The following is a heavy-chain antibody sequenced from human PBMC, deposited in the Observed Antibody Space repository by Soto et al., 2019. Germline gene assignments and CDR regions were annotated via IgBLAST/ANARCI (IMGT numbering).Heavy chain of an antibody. J-gene: IGHJ4*02. V-gene: IGHV3-11*01. D-gene: IGHD3-3*01. CDR2: ISSSGDAI. CDR3: ARGSRQRFLEWLLFDY. CDR1: GFTFKDYY. Sequence: QVQLVESGGGLVKPGGSLRLSCFTSGFTFKDYYMGWIRQAPGKGLEWLSYISSSGDAIYYADSVKGRFTTSRDNTKNSLMMEMNSLSVDDSAVYYCARGSRQRFLEWLLFDYWGQGALVPVS.